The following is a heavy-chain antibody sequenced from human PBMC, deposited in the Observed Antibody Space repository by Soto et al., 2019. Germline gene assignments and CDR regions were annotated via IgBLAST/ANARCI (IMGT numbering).Heavy chain of an antibody. D-gene: IGHD5-18*01. CDR3: TTGSYIKLWFHASDY. V-gene: IGHV3-15*01. CDR2: IKSKTDGGTT. Sequence: GGSLRLSCAASGFTFSNAWMSWVRQAPGKGLEWVGRIKSKTDGGTTEYAAPVKGRFTISRDDSKNTLYLQMNSLKTEDTAVYYCTTGSYIKLWFHASDYWGQGHLVTVSS. CDR1: GFTFSNAW. J-gene: IGHJ4*02.